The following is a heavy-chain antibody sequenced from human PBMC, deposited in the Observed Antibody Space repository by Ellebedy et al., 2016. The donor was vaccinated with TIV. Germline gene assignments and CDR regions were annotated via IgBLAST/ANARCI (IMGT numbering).Heavy chain of an antibody. CDR3: ARLGYSYGYWGDTIDY. J-gene: IGHJ4*02. Sequence: GESLKISCKGSGYSFSNFWIGWVRQMPGEGLQWMGIIYAGGSVTRYSPSFQGQVTISADKSISTAYLQWSSLKASDTAMYYCARLGYSYGYWGDTIDYWGQGTLVTVSS. CDR2: IYAGGSVT. D-gene: IGHD5-18*01. V-gene: IGHV5-51*01. CDR1: GYSFSNFW.